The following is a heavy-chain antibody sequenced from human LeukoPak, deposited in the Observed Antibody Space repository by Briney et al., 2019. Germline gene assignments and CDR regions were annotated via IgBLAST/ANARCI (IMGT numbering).Heavy chain of an antibody. J-gene: IGHJ5*02. D-gene: IGHD3-9*01. CDR2: MNPNSGNT. CDR3: ARGRSDYDILTGYSP. Sequence: GASVKVSCKASGYTFTSYDINWVRQATGQGLEWMGWMNPNSGNTGYAQKFQGRVTMTRNTSISTAYMELSSLRSEDTAVYYCARGRSDYDILTGYSPWGQGTLVTVSS. V-gene: IGHV1-8*01. CDR1: GYTFTSYD.